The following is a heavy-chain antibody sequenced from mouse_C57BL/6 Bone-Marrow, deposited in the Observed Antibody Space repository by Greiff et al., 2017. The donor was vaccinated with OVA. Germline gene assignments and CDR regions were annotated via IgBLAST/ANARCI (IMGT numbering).Heavy chain of an antibody. D-gene: IGHD1-1*01. CDR2: IHPNSGST. J-gene: IGHJ4*01. CDR3: DLVTAVGATDAMDY. CDR1: GYTFTSYW. V-gene: IGHV1-64*01. Sequence: QVQLQQPGAELVKPGASVKLSCKASGYTFTSYWMHWVKQRPGQGLEWIGMIHPNSGSTNSNEKFKSKATLTVDKSSSTAYMHLRSLTSEDSAVDDCDLVTAVGATDAMDYWGQGTSVTVSS.